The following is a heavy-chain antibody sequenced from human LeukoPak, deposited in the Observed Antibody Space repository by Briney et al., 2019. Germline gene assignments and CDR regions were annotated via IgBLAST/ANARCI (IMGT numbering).Heavy chain of an antibody. D-gene: IGHD3-16*01. Sequence: GSVPESCLASGYTFPAYYMHWVRQAPGQGIAWMGWINPNSGDTKYAQKFQGRVTTTRDTSISTAYMELSRLRSDDTALYYCATQRGSYLWGTDFDFWGQGTLVTVSS. V-gene: IGHV1-2*02. CDR2: INPNSGDT. J-gene: IGHJ4*02. CDR1: GYTFPAYY. CDR3: ATQRGSYLWGTDFDF.